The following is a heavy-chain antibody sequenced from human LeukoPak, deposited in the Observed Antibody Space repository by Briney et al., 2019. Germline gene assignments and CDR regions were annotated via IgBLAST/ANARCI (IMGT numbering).Heavy chain of an antibody. Sequence: SVKVSCKASGGTFSSYAISWVRQAPGQGLEWMGGIIPIFGTANYAQKFQGRVTITADESTSTAYMELSSLRSEDTAVYYCARDLGYSSSWYVFDYWGREPWSPSPQ. V-gene: IGHV1-69*13. J-gene: IGHJ4*02. CDR3: ARDLGYSSSWYVFDY. CDR1: GGTFSSYA. D-gene: IGHD6-13*01. CDR2: IIPIFGTA.